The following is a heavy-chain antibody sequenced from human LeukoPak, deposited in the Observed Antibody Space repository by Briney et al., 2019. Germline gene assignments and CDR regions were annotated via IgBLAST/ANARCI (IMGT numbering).Heavy chain of an antibody. V-gene: IGHV4-34*01. J-gene: IGHJ4*02. CDR1: GASFRNYY. D-gene: IGHD5-18*01. Sequence: SETLSLTCAVYGASFRNYYWSWIRQTPGKGLEWIGEIDHSGTTNYNPSLKSRVTISLDTSKSQLSLKVSSVTAADTAVYYCASRSGYSYGDFDYWGQGALVTVSS. CDR3: ASRSGYSYGDFDY. CDR2: IDHSGTT.